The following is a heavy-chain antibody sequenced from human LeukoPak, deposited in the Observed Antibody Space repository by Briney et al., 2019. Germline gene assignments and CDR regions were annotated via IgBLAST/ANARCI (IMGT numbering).Heavy chain of an antibody. J-gene: IGHJ4*02. CDR2: INTNTGNP. CDR3: ARTLLDDYGDKELLSDFDY. Sequence: ASVTVSCKASGYTFTSYAMNWVRQAPGQGLEWMGWINTNTGNPTYAQGFTGRFVFSLDTSVSSAYLQISSLKAEDTAVYYCARTLLDDYGDKELLSDFDYWGQGTLVTVSS. D-gene: IGHD4-17*01. V-gene: IGHV7-4-1*02. CDR1: GYTFTSYA.